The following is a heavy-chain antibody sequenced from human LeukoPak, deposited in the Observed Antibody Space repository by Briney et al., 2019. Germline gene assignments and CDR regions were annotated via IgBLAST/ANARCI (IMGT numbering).Heavy chain of an antibody. CDR1: GFTFSVYY. V-gene: IGHV3-11*03. J-gene: IGHJ4*02. CDR3: ARISGSYVFDY. Sequence: GGSLRLSCAASGFTFSVYYMSWIRQAPGKGREWISYISSSTYTNYADSVKGRFTISRDNAKNSMYLQMNSLRAEDTAVYYCARISGSYVFDYWGQGTLVTVSS. D-gene: IGHD1-26*01. CDR2: ISSSTYT.